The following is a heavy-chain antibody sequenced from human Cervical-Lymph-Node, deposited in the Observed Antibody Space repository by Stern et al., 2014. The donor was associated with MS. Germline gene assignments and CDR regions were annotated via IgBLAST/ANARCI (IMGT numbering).Heavy chain of an antibody. CDR3: ARDKMHAFDY. V-gene: IGHV1-18*01. D-gene: IGHD2-8*01. J-gene: IGHJ4*02. CDR1: GYTFTSYG. Sequence: QVQLVHSGTEVKKPGASLIVSCKASGYTFTSYGISWVRQAPGHGLEWVGWISAESGTTKNAHNLRDRIHLTRETSTGPTSIELRTLRSEDTAVYYCARDKMHAFDYWGQGTLVSVSS. CDR2: ISAESGTT.